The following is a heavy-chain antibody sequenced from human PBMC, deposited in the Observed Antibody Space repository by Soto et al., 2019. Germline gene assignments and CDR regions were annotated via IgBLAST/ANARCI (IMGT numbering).Heavy chain of an antibody. Sequence: GGSLRLSCAASGFTFSSYDMHWVRQATGKGLEWVSAIGTAGDTYYPGSVKGRFTISRENAKNSLYLQMNSLRAGDTAVYYCARGPYGSGSPIAPSYFDYWGQGTLVTVSS. CDR2: IGTAGDT. J-gene: IGHJ4*02. CDR3: ARGPYGSGSPIAPSYFDY. CDR1: GFTFSSYD. D-gene: IGHD3-10*01. V-gene: IGHV3-13*01.